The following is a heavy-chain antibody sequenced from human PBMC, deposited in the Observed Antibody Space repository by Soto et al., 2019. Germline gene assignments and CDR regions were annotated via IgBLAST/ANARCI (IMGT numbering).Heavy chain of an antibody. V-gene: IGHV3-21*01. CDR3: VKSPKVVTPTSFDY. D-gene: IGHD2-2*01. J-gene: IGHJ4*02. CDR2: ISSSSSYI. Sequence: GGSLRLSCAASGFTFSSYSMNWVRQAPGKGLEWVSSISSSSSYIYYADSVKGRFTISRDNAKNSLYLQMNSLRAEDTAVYYCVKSPKVVTPTSFDYWGQGTLVTV. CDR1: GFTFSSYS.